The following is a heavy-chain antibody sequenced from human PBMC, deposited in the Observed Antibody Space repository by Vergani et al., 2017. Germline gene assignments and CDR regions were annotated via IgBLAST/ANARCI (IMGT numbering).Heavy chain of an antibody. Sequence: QLQLQESGPGLVKPSETLSLTCTVSGGSISSSSYYWGWIRQPPGKGLEWIGSIYYSGSTYYNPSLKSRVTISVDTSKNQFSLKLSSVTAADTAVYYCASQYGSGSYSVAAVWFDPWGQGTLVTVSS. CDR3: ASQYGSGSYSVAAVWFDP. CDR2: IYYSGST. D-gene: IGHD3-10*01. CDR1: GGSISSSSYY. J-gene: IGHJ5*02. V-gene: IGHV4-39*01.